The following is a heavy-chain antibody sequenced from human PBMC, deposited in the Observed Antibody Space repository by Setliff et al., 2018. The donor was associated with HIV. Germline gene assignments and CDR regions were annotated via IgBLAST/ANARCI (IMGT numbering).Heavy chain of an antibody. D-gene: IGHD6-13*01. CDR3: ARSRAAGFDY. J-gene: IGHJ4*02. Sequence: GGSLRLSCVASGITVSSYAMHWVRQAPGKGLEWVAVMSYDGNNKYYADSVKGRFTISRDNSKNTLFLQMNSLRPEDTAVYYCARSRAAGFDYWGQGTLVTVSS. V-gene: IGHV3-30*01. CDR1: GITVSSYA. CDR2: MSYDGNNK.